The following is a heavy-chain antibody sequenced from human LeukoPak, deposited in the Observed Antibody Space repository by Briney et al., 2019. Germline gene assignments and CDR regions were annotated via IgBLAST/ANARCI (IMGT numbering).Heavy chain of an antibody. V-gene: IGHV3-23*01. Sequence: LXXXASGFTFXXXXMTXXXQXXXXGXXXXSXXXSSSSTTYYADSVKGRFTISRDNSKNTLYLQMNSLRAEDTAVYYCANSDDFWSGYYNRVTDYWGQGTLVTVSS. J-gene: IGHJ4*02. CDR2: XXSSSSTT. D-gene: IGHD3-3*01. CDR1: GFTFXXXX. CDR3: ANSDDFWSGYYNRVTDY.